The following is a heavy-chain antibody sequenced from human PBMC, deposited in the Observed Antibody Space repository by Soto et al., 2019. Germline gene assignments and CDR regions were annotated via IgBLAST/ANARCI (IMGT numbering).Heavy chain of an antibody. V-gene: IGHV1-18*01. J-gene: IGHJ5*01. CDR3: SKNGTTWFAS. D-gene: IGHD1-1*01. CDR1: GYSFHNSG. CDR2: ISVFNGYA. Sequence: QVQLVQSGPELKKPGASVKVSCKTSGYSFHNSGISWVRQAPGQGLEWMGWISVFNGYAHYAQKFQGRVIMTADTFTSTAYMELRGLRSDDTAMYYCSKNGTTWFASWGQGTPVTVSS.